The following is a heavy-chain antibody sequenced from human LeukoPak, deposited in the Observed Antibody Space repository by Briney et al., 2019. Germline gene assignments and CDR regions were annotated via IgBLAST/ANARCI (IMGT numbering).Heavy chain of an antibody. CDR3: ATAETGTLDY. D-gene: IGHD1-1*01. V-gene: IGHV3-9*01. J-gene: IGHJ4*02. CDR2: ISWNSGSI. CDR1: GFTFDDYA. Sequence: GGSLRLSCAASGFTFDDYAMHWVRRAPGKGLEWVSGISWNSGSIGYADSVKGRFTISRDNAKNSLYLQMNSLRAEDTAVYYCATAETGTLDYWGQGTLVTVSS.